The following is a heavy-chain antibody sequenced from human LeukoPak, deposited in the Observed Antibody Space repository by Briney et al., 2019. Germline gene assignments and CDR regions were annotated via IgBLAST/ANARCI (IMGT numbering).Heavy chain of an antibody. J-gene: IGHJ4*02. D-gene: IGHD1-26*01. Sequence: GGSLRLSCAASRFTFSNYAIHWVRQAPGKGLEHVSAISSNGGNTHYANSVKGRFTISRDNSKNTLYLQMNSLRAEDTAVYYCAKLTRVGATPDYWGQGTLVTVSS. CDR1: RFTFSNYA. CDR2: ISSNGGNT. V-gene: IGHV3-64*01. CDR3: AKLTRVGATPDY.